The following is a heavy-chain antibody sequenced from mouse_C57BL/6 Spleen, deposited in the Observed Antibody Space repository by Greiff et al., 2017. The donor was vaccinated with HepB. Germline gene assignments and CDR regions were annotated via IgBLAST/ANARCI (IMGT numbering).Heavy chain of an antibody. V-gene: IGHV1-55*01. CDR3: ASGIYDDYDNYFDD. J-gene: IGHJ2*01. CDR1: GYTFTSYW. Sequence: VQLQQSGAELVKPGASVKMSCKASGYTFTSYWITWVKQRPGQGLEWIGDIYPGSGSTNYNEKFKSKATLTVDTSSSTAYMQLSSLTSEYSAVYYCASGIYDDYDNYFDDWGQGTTLTVSS. D-gene: IGHD2-4*01. CDR2: IYPGSGST.